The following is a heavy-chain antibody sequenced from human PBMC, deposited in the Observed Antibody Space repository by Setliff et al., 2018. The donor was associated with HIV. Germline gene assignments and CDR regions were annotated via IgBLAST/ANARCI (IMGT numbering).Heavy chain of an antibody. D-gene: IGHD2-21*02. Sequence: PSETLSLSCTVSGGSISSYYWSWIRQPPGKGLEWIGYIYTCGSTNYNPSLKSRVTISLDTSKNQFSLKLTSVTAADTAVYYCARLSGDYYYFDYWGQGTLVTVSS. CDR3: ARLSGDYYYFDY. J-gene: IGHJ4*02. CDR1: GGSISSYY. V-gene: IGHV4-4*09. CDR2: IYTCGST.